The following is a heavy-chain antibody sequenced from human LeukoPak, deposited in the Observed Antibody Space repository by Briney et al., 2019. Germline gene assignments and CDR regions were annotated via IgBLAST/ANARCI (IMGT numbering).Heavy chain of an antibody. V-gene: IGHV1-46*01. D-gene: IGHD2-2*01. CDR2: INPSGGST. Sequence: ASLKVSCKASGYTFTSYYMHWVRQAPGQGLEWMGIINPSGGSTSYAQKFQGRVTMTRDTSTSTVYMELSSLRSEDTAVYYCARGLGRSSSTSWSELYYFDYWGQGTLVTVSS. J-gene: IGHJ4*02. CDR1: GYTFTSYY. CDR3: ARGLGRSSSTSWSELYYFDY.